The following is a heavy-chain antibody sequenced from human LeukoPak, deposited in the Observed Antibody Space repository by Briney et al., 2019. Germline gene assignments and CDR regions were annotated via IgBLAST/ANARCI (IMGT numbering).Heavy chain of an antibody. Sequence: GGSLRLSCAASGFTFSRYWMSWVRQAPGKGLEWVANINQDGSEKYYVDSMKGRFTISRDNSKNTLYLQMNSLRAEDTALYYCAITSGSSFDFWGQGTLVTVSS. CDR1: GFTFSRYW. V-gene: IGHV3-7*02. J-gene: IGHJ4*02. CDR3: AITSGSSFDF. D-gene: IGHD1-26*01. CDR2: INQDGSEK.